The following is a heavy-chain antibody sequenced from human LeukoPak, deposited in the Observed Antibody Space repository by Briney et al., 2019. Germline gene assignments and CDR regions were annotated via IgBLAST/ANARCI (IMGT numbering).Heavy chain of an antibody. J-gene: IGHJ4*02. CDR1: GDSIPGDY. Sequence: MSSETLSLTCTVSGDSIPGDYWTWIRQPPGKGLQWIGYVYYSGSTYNNPSLKSRVTISFDTSNNQFSLKVTSVTAADTAVYYCARARSPDSGTYVSPGTPKHFDYWGQGILVTVSS. CDR3: ARARSPDSGTYVSPGTPKHFDY. CDR2: VYYSGST. V-gene: IGHV4-59*12. D-gene: IGHD1-26*01.